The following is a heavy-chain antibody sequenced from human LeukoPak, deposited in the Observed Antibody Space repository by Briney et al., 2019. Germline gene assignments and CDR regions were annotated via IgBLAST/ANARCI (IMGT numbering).Heavy chain of an antibody. CDR1: GFTFSRHW. J-gene: IGHJ4*02. V-gene: IGHV3-7*03. CDR2: IKRDGREE. CDR3: AKDPLPLYYDSSGYYYVRPDY. D-gene: IGHD3-22*01. Sequence: GGSLRLSCAVSGFTFSRHWMSWVRQAPGKGLEWVANIKRDGREENYVDSVKGRFSISRDNVKNSLHLQMNSLRAEDTAVYYCAKDPLPLYYDSSGYYYVRPDYWGQGTLVTVSS.